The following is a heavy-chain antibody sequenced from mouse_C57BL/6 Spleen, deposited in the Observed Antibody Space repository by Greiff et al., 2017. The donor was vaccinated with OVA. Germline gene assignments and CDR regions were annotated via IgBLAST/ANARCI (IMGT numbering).Heavy chain of an antibody. Sequence: QVHVKQSGAELVKPGASVKISCKASGYAFSSYWMNWVKQRPGKGLEWIGQIYPGDGDTNYNGKFKGKATLTADKSSSTAYMQLSSLTSEDSAVYFCARDYRNYAMDYWGQGTSVTVSS. V-gene: IGHV1-80*01. D-gene: IGHD2-14*01. CDR1: GYAFSSYW. CDR2: IYPGDGDT. J-gene: IGHJ4*01. CDR3: ARDYRNYAMDY.